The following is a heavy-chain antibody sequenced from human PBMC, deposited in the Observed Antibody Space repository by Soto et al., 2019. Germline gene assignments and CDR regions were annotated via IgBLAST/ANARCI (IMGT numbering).Heavy chain of an antibody. CDR2: IYTDGRT. D-gene: IGHD3-22*01. V-gene: IGHV4-31*03. CDR1: GASISNGGYY. J-gene: IGHJ4*02. CDR3: AGVHFYESYGYREGPYYFDY. Sequence: TLSLTRTVSGASISNGGYYWSWIRRHRGKGLELIRYIYTDGRTTYNPSLGSRITISLDTSENLFSLRLRSVTAADTAMSYCAGVHFYESYGYREGPYYFDYWGQGPVVTVSS.